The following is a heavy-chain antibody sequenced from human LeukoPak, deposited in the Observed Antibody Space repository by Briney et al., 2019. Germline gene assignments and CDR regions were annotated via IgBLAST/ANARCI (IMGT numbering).Heavy chain of an antibody. J-gene: IGHJ5*02. CDR2: INFSGGTT. CDR3: ARGADGVSSNSRGWFDP. CDR1: GFTFSSFA. Sequence: GGSLRLSCAASGFTFSSFAMSWVRQAPGKGLEWVSAINFSGGTTYYADSVKGRFTISRDNFKNTLYLQMNGLRAEDTAVYSCARGADGVSSNSRGWFDPWGQGTLVTVSS. V-gene: IGHV3-23*01. D-gene: IGHD2-15*01.